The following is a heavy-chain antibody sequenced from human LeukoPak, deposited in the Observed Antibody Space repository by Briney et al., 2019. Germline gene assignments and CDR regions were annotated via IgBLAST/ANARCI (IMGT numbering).Heavy chain of an antibody. D-gene: IGHD3-9*01. CDR2: ISYDGSNK. Sequence: GGALRLSCAASGFTFSSYGMHWVRQAPGKGLEGVAVISYDGSNKYYAASVKGRFTISRDNSKNTLSLPMNTLSAEDTAVYYCAKVSVLRYFDWSFDYWGQGTLVTVSS. CDR3: AKVSVLRYFDWSFDY. CDR1: GFTFSSYG. V-gene: IGHV3-30*18. J-gene: IGHJ4*02.